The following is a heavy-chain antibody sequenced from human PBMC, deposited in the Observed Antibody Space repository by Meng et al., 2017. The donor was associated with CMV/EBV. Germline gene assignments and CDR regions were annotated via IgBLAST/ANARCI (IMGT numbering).Heavy chain of an antibody. CDR3: ARGPEVDYGDYVGLDY. CDR2: IYTSGST. D-gene: IGHD4-17*01. V-gene: IGHV4-4*07. CDR1: GGSISRCY. Sequence: LPESAPGLVKPLAPRSLRCTVSGGSISRCYCSWTRQPAGKGLEWIGRIYTSGSTNYNPSLKSRVTMSVDTSKNQFSLKLSSVTSADTAVYYCARGPEVDYGDYVGLDYWGQGTLVTVSS. J-gene: IGHJ4*02.